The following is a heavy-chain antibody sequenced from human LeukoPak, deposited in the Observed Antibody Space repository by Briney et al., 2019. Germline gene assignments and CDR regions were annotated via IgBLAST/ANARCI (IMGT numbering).Heavy chain of an antibody. J-gene: IGHJ4*02. D-gene: IGHD2-21*02. V-gene: IGHV3-7*01. CDR3: ARDFGTIVVVTAIVD. CDR2: IKPDGSEK. CDR1: GFTFSSYW. Sequence: GGSLRLSCAASGFTFSSYWMSWVRQAPGKGLEWVANIKPDGSEKYYVDSVKGRFTISRDNAKNSLYLQMNSLRAEDTAVYYCARDFGTIVVVTAIVDWGQGTLVSVSS.